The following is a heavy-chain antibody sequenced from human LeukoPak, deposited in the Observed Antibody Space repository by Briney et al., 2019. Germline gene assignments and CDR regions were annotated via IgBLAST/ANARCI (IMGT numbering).Heavy chain of an antibody. Sequence: GGSLRLSCAASGFTFDDYVMSWVRQAPGKGLEWVSYISSSGSTIYYADSVKGRFTISRDNAKNSLYLQMNSLRAEDTAVYYCARGRRITMIVVVISRENYFDYWGQGTLVTVSS. V-gene: IGHV3-48*03. CDR3: ARGRRITMIVVVISRENYFDY. CDR2: ISSSGSTI. CDR1: GFTFDDYV. J-gene: IGHJ4*02. D-gene: IGHD3-22*01.